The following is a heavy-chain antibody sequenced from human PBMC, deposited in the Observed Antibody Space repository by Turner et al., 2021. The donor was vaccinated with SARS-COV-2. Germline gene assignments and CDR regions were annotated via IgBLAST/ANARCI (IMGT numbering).Heavy chain of an antibody. CDR1: GGSIGSTINY. J-gene: IGHJ3*02. V-gene: IGHV4-39*01. Sequence: QMQLQESGPGLAKPSETLSLPCPVSGGSIGSTINYWGWIREHPGKGLEWIGSIFYSGSTNYTPSLKSRLTISVDTSRNQFSLRLTSVTAADTAVYYCARHSTYYDILTAYEGAFDIWGQGTLVSVSS. CDR2: IFYSGST. D-gene: IGHD3-9*01. CDR3: ARHSTYYDILTAYEGAFDI.